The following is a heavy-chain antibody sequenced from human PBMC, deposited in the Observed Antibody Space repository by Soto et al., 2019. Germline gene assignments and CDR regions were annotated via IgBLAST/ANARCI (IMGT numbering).Heavy chain of an antibody. V-gene: IGHV3-30*18. CDR1: GFTLSDYG. Sequence: QVQLVESGGGVVQPGRSLRVSCAASGFTLSDYGMHWVRQAPGKGLEWVAVISKDGSEQYYADSVKGRFTISRDKSKNTLYLQMNSLRAEDTAVFYCAKQHSSGSNFDYWGQGALVTVSP. CDR3: AKQHSSGSNFDY. D-gene: IGHD6-19*01. CDR2: ISKDGSEQ. J-gene: IGHJ4*02.